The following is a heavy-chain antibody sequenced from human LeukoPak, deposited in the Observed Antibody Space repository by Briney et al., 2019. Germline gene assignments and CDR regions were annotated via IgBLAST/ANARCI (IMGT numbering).Heavy chain of an antibody. Sequence: GASVKVSCKASGYTFTSYYMHWVRQAPGQGLEWMGIINPSGGSTSYAQKFQGRVTMTRDMSTSTVYMELSSLRSEDTAVYYCARIHRYYDILTGYSDTNKNNDYWGQGTLVTVSS. J-gene: IGHJ4*02. CDR1: GYTFTSYY. D-gene: IGHD3-9*01. CDR3: ARIHRYYDILTGYSDTNKNNDY. CDR2: INPSGGST. V-gene: IGHV1-46*01.